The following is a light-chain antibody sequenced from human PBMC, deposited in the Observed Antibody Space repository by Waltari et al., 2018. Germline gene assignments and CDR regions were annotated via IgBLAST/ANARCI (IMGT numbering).Light chain of an antibody. CDR1: QSISNW. CDR3: QQYNSYSLLT. V-gene: IGKV1-5*03. Sequence: DIQMTQSPSTLSSSVGDRFTITCRASQSISNWLDWYQQKPGKAPKLLIYKASTLESGVPSRFSGSGSGTEFTLTISSLQPDDFATYYCQQYNSYSLLTFGGGTKVEIK. CDR2: KAS. J-gene: IGKJ4*01.